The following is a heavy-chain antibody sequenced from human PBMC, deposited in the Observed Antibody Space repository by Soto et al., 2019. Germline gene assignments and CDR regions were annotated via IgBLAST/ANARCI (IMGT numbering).Heavy chain of an antibody. Sequence: EVQLVESGGGLVQPGRSLRLSCAASGFTFDDYAMHWVRQAPGKGLEWVSGISWNSGSIGYADSVKGRFTISRDNAKNSLYLQMNSLRAEDTALYYCAKVVRFLETGAFDIWGQGTMVTVSS. CDR1: GFTFDDYA. D-gene: IGHD3-3*01. J-gene: IGHJ3*02. CDR3: AKVVRFLETGAFDI. CDR2: ISWNSGSI. V-gene: IGHV3-9*01.